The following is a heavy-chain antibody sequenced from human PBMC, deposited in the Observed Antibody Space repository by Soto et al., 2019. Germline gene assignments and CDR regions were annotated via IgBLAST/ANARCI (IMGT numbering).Heavy chain of an antibody. V-gene: IGHV3-48*01. CDR2: ISSSSTSI. Sequence: PGGSLRLSCAASGFSFSTYNMNWVRQAPGKGLEWVSYISSSSTSIYYADSVKGRFTISRDNAKNSLFLQMHSLRAEDTAVYYCARVRRKQLLSYYGSEIFYNLCDYGGQGTLVTVSS. CDR3: ARVRRKQLLSYYGSEIFYNLCDY. D-gene: IGHD3-10*01. CDR1: GFSFSTYN. J-gene: IGHJ4*02.